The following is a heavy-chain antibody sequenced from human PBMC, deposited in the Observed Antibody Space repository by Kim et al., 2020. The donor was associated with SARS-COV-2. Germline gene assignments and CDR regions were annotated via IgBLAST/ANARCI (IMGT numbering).Heavy chain of an antibody. CDR3: ARGLGPVWFGELLDAFDI. D-gene: IGHD3-10*01. V-gene: IGHV1-46*01. J-gene: IGHJ3*02. CDR1: GYTFTSYY. CDR2: INPSGGST. Sequence: ASVKVSCKASGYTFTSYYMHWVRQAPGQGLEWMGIINPSGGSTSYAQKFQGRVTMTRDTSTSTVYMELSSLRSEDTAVYYCARGLGPVWFGELLDAFDIWGQGTMVTVSS.